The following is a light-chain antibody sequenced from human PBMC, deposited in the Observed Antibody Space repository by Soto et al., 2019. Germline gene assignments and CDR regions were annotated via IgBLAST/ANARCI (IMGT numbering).Light chain of an antibody. CDR3: QEYDGAPPIT. CDR1: QSVSSY. V-gene: IGKV3-11*01. Sequence: EIVLTQSPATLSLSPGERATLACSPSQSVSSYLAWYQQKPGQAPRLLIYDASNRATGIPARFSGSGSGTDFTLTISRLEPEDFAVYSCQEYDGAPPITFGLGTRLEI. J-gene: IGKJ5*01. CDR2: DAS.